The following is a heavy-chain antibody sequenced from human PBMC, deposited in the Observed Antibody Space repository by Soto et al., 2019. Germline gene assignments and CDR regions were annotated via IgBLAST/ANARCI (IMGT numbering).Heavy chain of an antibody. CDR2: ISADGGST. CDR1: GFTFSSYT. V-gene: IGHV3-64*01. Sequence: GGSLRLSCAASGFTFSSYTMEWVRQAPGKGLEYVSAISADGGSTYYANSVKGRFTISRDNSNNRVYLQMGSLRPEDMAVYYCAISVWIIPFAFDIWGQGTMVTVSS. D-gene: IGHD2-2*03. CDR3: AISVWIIPFAFDI. J-gene: IGHJ3*02.